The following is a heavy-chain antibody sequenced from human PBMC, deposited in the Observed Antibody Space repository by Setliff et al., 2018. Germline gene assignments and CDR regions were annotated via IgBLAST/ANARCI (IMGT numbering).Heavy chain of an antibody. Sequence: GGSLRLSCAASGFTFSNYRMHWVRQAPGKGLEWVANIKQDGSDKYYVDSAKGRFTISRDNARNSLYLQMDSLRADDTAVYYCARWLRWSFDYWGQGTLVTVSS. J-gene: IGHJ4*02. CDR1: GFTFSNYR. CDR2: IKQDGSDK. D-gene: IGHD4-17*01. V-gene: IGHV3-7*03. CDR3: ARWLRWSFDY.